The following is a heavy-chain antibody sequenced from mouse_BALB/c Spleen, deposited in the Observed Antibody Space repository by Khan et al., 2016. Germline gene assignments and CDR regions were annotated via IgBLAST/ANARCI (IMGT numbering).Heavy chain of an antibody. CDR2: IDPFNGGT. CDR1: GYSFTSYY. CDR3: ARDNRYAWFAY. J-gene: IGHJ3*01. Sequence: VQLQQSGPELMKPGASVKISCKASGYSFTSYYMYWVKQSHGKSLERIGYIDPFNGGTSYNQKFKGKATLTVDKSSSTADMHLSSLTSEDSAVYYCARDNRYAWFAYWGQGTLVTVSA. V-gene: IGHV1S135*01. D-gene: IGHD2-14*01.